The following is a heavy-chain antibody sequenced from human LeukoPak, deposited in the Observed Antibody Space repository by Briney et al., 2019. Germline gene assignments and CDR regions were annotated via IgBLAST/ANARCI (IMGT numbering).Heavy chain of an antibody. V-gene: IGHV4-31*03. Sequence: SETLSRNCTVSGGSISSGGYYWSWIRQHPGKGLEWIGYIYYSGSTYYNPSLKSRVTISVDTSKNQFSLKLSSVTAADTAVYYCARAPHPRYNWFDPWGQGTLVTVSS. J-gene: IGHJ5*02. CDR2: IYYSGST. CDR3: ARAPHPRYNWFDP. CDR1: GGSISSGGYY.